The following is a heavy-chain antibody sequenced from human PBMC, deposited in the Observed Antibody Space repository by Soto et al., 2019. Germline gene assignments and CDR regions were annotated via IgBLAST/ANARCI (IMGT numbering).Heavy chain of an antibody. CDR1: GGSISSGGYY. D-gene: IGHD2-21*01. V-gene: IGHV4-31*03. Sequence: QVQLQESGPGLVKPSQTLSLTCTVSGGSISSGGYYWSWIRQHPGKGLEWIGYIYYSGSTYYNPPPKSGVTISVDTSKNHFSLKLSSVPAADTAVYYWARFCGGASPHGRDVWAQGTTVTVSS. CDR2: IYYSGST. CDR3: ARFCGGASPHGRDV. J-gene: IGHJ6*02.